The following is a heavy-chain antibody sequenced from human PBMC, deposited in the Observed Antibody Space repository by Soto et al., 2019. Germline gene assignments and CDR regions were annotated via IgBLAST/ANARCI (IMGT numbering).Heavy chain of an antibody. CDR3: ARRVTGSDAFDI. V-gene: IGHV4-59*01. CDR2: IYYSGST. CDR1: GGSISSYY. D-gene: IGHD4-4*01. J-gene: IGHJ3*02. Sequence: SETLSLTCTVSGGSISSYYWSWIRQPPGKGLEWIGYIYYSGSTNYNPSLKSRVTISVDTSKNQFSLKLSSVTAADTAVYYCARRVTGSDAFDIWGQGTMVTVSS.